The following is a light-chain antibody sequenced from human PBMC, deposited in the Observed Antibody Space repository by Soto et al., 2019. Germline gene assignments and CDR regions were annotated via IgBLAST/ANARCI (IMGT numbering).Light chain of an antibody. CDR2: GAS. CDR3: QHFDDSLI. Sequence: EVVLTQSPGTLSLSPGERATLSCRASQSVDSSTLAWYQQKPGQAPRLLISGASKRATSTPDSFSGSGAGTDFTLTISRLEPEDFAVYYCQHFDDSLIFGGGTKVEIK. V-gene: IGKV3-20*01. CDR1: QSVDSST. J-gene: IGKJ4*01.